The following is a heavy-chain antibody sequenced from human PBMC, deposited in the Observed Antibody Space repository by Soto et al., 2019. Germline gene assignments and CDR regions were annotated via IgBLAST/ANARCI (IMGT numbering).Heavy chain of an antibody. V-gene: IGHV1-69*02. CDR3: ARVAVAGMRDY. CDR2: IIPILGIA. Sequence: QVQLVQSGAEVKKPGSSVKVSCKASGGTFSSYTISWVRQPPGQGLEWMGRIIPILGIANFAQKFQGRVTITADKSTSTAYMELSSLRSEDTAVYYCARVAVAGMRDYWGQGTLVTVSS. CDR1: GGTFSSYT. D-gene: IGHD6-19*01. J-gene: IGHJ4*02.